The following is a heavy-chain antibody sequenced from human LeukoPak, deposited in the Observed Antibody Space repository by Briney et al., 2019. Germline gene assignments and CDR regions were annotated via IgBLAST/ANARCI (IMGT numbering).Heavy chain of an antibody. D-gene: IGHD6-25*01. J-gene: IGHJ6*03. Sequence: PSETLSLTCDGYGGSFSGYYWSWIRQSPGKGLEGMGEINHSGRTNYNPSLKSRVTISVDTSQHQLSLKLGLVNAAGPERCYSARRLPGYYYYYIDVWGKGTTVTVSS. CDR1: GGSFSGYY. CDR2: INHSGRT. V-gene: IGHV4-34*01. CDR3: ARRLPGYYYYYIDV.